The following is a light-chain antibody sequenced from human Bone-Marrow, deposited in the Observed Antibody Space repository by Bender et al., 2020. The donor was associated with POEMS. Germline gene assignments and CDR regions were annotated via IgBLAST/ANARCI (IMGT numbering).Light chain of an antibody. CDR2: DDS. CDR1: NIGTKS. V-gene: IGLV3-21*02. CDR3: QVWDDNSDPWV. Sequence: SFVLTQPPSVSVAPGQTASITCGGNNIGTKSVHWYQQKPGQAPMVVVYDDSDRPSGIPERFSGSNSGNTATLTITRVEAGDEADYYCQVWDDNSDPWVFGGGTKLTVL. J-gene: IGLJ3*02.